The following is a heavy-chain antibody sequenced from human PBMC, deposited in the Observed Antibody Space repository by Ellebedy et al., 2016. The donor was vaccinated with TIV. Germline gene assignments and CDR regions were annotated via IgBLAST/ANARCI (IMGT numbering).Heavy chain of an antibody. J-gene: IGHJ4*02. CDR2: LSGSGGST. CDR1: GFTFSHYA. V-gene: IGHV3-23*01. Sequence: PGGSLRLSCTASGFTFSHYAMSWVRQAPGKGLEWVSGLSGSGGSTYYADSVKGRFTISRDNSRNTLFLQMHSLRADDTAIYYCAKPRIETFYYFDSWGQGTLVTVSS. CDR3: AKPRIETFYYFDS.